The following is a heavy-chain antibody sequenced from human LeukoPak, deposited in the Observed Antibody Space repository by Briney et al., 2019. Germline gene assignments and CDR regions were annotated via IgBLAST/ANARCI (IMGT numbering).Heavy chain of an antibody. CDR2: ISWDGDST. V-gene: IGHV3-43*01. J-gene: IGHJ4*02. Sequence: PGGSLRLSCAASGFSLDDYSMHWVRHVPGKGLEWVSLISWDGDSTYYADSVKGRFTISRDNSKNSLHLQMNSLRTEDTALYYCAKEVIPNASGWTRGQGTLVTVSS. CDR1: GFSLDDYS. D-gene: IGHD6-19*01. CDR3: AKEVIPNASGWT.